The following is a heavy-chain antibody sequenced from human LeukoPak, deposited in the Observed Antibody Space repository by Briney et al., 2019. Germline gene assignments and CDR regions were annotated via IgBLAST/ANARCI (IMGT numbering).Heavy chain of an antibody. CDR3: ARWKWDGYCSGGSCYGDWFDP. CDR1: GGSFSGYY. J-gene: IGHJ5*02. CDR2: INHSGST. D-gene: IGHD2-15*01. V-gene: IGHV4-34*01. Sequence: PSETLSLTCAVYGGSFSGYYWSWIRQPPGKGLEWIGEINHSGSTNYNPSPKSRVTISVDTSKNQFSLKLSSVTAADTAVYYCARWKWDGYCSGGSCYGDWFDPWGQGTLVTVSS.